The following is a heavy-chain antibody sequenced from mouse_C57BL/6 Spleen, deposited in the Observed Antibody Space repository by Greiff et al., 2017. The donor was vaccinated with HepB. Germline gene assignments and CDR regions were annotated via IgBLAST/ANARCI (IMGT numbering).Heavy chain of an antibody. CDR3: ARDPGNYAMDY. Sequence: EVMLVESGPGMVKPSQSLSLTCTVTGYSITSGYDWHWIRHFPGNKLEWMGYISYSGSTNYNPSLKSRISITHDTSKNHFFLKLNSVTTEDTATYYCARDPGNYAMDYWGQGTSVTVSS. CDR1: GYSITSGYD. J-gene: IGHJ4*01. CDR2: ISYSGST. V-gene: IGHV3-1*01.